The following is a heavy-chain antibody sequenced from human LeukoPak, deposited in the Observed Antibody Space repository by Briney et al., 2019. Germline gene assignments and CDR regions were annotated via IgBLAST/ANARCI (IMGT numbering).Heavy chain of an antibody. CDR3: ARGVGSSRSSIDY. V-gene: IGHV3-21*01. CDR1: GFSFSSFS. Sequence: GGFLRLSCAASGFSFSSFSMNWVRQAPGKGLEWVSFISSSTSYMYYADSVKGRFTISRDNAKNSLYLQMNSLRAEDTAVYYCARGVGSSRSSIDYWGQGTVVTVSS. CDR2: ISSSTSYM. D-gene: IGHD1-26*01. J-gene: IGHJ4*02.